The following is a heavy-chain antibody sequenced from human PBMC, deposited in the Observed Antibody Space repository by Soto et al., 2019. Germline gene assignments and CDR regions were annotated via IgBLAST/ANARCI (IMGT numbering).Heavy chain of an antibody. Sequence: QVQLVQSGAEVKKPGASVKVSCKASGYTFTDSYIHWVRQAPGQGLEWMGWINPNNGGTNYAEKFQDWVTMTRDTAITKAYMELRRLRSDDSAMYYCATERDCVTTTCYAFDHWGQGTLVTVSS. CDR1: GYTFTDSY. V-gene: IGHV1-2*04. J-gene: IGHJ4*02. CDR3: ATERDCVTTTCYAFDH. D-gene: IGHD2-2*01. CDR2: INPNNGGT.